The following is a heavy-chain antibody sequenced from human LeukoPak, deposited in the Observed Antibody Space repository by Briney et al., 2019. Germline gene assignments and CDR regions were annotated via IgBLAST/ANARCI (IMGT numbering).Heavy chain of an antibody. D-gene: IGHD3-9*01. Sequence: SETLSLTXTVSGGSINNYYWTWIRQPPGKGLEWIGYIYYSGSTNYNPSLKRRITTSVDTSKNQFSLKLSSVTAADTAVYYCARCGYDILTGYYAFDIWGQGTMVTVSS. CDR2: IYYSGST. J-gene: IGHJ3*02. V-gene: IGHV4-59*01. CDR1: GGSINNYY. CDR3: ARCGYDILTGYYAFDI.